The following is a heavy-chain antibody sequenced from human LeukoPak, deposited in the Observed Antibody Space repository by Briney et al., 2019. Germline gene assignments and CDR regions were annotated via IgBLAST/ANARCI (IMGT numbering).Heavy chain of an antibody. J-gene: IGHJ6*03. CDR3: ARDRYGYGYYYYYYMDV. Sequence: GGSLRLSCAASGFTFSSYWMSWVRQAPGKGLEWVANIKQDGSEKYYVDSVKGRFTISRDNAKNSLYLQMNSLRAEDTAVYYCARDRYGYGYYYYYYMDVWGKGTTVTVSS. D-gene: IGHD5-18*01. CDR1: GFTFSSYW. V-gene: IGHV3-7*01. CDR2: IKQDGSEK.